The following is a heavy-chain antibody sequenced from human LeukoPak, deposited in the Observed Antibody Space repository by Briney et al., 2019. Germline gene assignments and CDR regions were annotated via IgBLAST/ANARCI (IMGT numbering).Heavy chain of an antibody. J-gene: IGHJ4*02. CDR3: ARDKNGYYYDSSGYYSFDY. V-gene: IGHV1-24*01. CDR1: GYTLTELS. D-gene: IGHD3-22*01. Sequence: ASVKVSCKVSGYTLTELSMHWVRQAPGKGLEWMGGFDPEDGETIYAQKFQGRVTMTEDTSTDTAYMELSSLRSEDTAVYYCARDKNGYYYDSSGYYSFDYWGQGTLVTVSS. CDR2: FDPEDGET.